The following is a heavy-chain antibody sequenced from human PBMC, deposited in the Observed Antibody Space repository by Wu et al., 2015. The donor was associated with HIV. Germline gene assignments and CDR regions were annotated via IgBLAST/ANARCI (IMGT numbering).Heavy chain of an antibody. D-gene: IGHD3-9*01. CDR3: VREVGYGHEGTGYLRAFDM. V-gene: IGHV1-2*07. J-gene: IGHJ3*02. CDR2: INPRGGQV. CDR1: GYTFIKYY. Sequence: QSGAGVKKPGASVRVSCEASGYTFIKYYLHWIRQVPGGHPEWIGWINPRGGQVNYSRQFPGKFTMTRDTIRETAYLDVRGLTSDDTAVYYCVREVGYGHEGTGYLRAFDMWSHGTVVTVSS.